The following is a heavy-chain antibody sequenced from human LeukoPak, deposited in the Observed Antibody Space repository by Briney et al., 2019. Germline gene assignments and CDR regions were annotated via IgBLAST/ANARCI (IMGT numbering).Heavy chain of an antibody. Sequence: SVKVSCKASGGSFSDYPINWVRQAAGQGLEWLGGIIPKYSASNYAQAFQGRVTITADESTNTVYMEMSGLRPDDTAVYYCVRPDRIFGVPAAFDAWGQGTLVAVSS. D-gene: IGHD3-3*02. CDR1: GGSFSDYP. V-gene: IGHV1-69*01. J-gene: IGHJ3*01. CDR2: IIPKYSAS. CDR3: VRPDRIFGVPAAFDA.